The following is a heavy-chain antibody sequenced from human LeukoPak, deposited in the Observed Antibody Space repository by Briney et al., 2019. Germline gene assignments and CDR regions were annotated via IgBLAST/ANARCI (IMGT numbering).Heavy chain of an antibody. CDR2: ISYDGSNK. V-gene: IGHV3-30-3*01. D-gene: IGHD6-19*01. J-gene: IGHJ4*02. CDR3: ARENIAVAGTGLDY. CDR1: GFTFSSYA. Sequence: GGSLRLSCAASGFTFSSYAMHWVRQAPGKGLEWVAVISYDGSNKYYADSVKGRFTISRDNSKNTLYLHMNSLRAEDTAVYYCARENIAVAGTGLDYWGQGTLVTVSS.